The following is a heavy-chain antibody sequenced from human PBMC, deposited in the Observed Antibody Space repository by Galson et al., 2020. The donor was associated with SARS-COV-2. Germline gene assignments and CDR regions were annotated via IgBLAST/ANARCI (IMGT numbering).Heavy chain of an antibody. CDR1: GYTFTNYG. Sequence: ASVKVSCKASGYTFTNYGISWIRQAPGQGLEWMGWISPYNGNTKYAQTLQGRVSMTTDTSTSTAYLELRSLRSDDTALYYCARDHVYGGNSAYWGQGTVVTVSS. CDR3: ARDHVYGGNSAY. J-gene: IGHJ4*02. D-gene: IGHD4-17*01. V-gene: IGHV1-18*04. CDR2: ISPYNGNT.